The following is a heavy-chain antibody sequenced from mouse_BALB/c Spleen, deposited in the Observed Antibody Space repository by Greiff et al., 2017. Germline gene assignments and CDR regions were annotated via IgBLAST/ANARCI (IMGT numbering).Heavy chain of an antibody. CDR2: INPGSGGT. J-gene: IGHJ2*01. Sequence: VQLQQSGAELVRPGTSVKVSCKASGYAFTNYLIEWVKQRPGQGLEWIGVINPGSGGTNYNEKFKGKATLTADKSSSTAYMQLSSLTSDDSAVYFCARGGYRYDHDYWGQGTTLTVSS. CDR3: ARGGYRYDHDY. V-gene: IGHV1-54*01. D-gene: IGHD2-14*01. CDR1: GYAFTNYL.